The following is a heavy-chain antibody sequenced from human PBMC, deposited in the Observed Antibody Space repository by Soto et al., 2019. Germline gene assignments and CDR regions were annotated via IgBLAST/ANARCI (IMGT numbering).Heavy chain of an antibody. Sequence: EVQLLESGGGLVQPGGSLRLSCAASGFTFSSYAMSWVRQAPGQGLEWVSAIRGSGGRTYYADSVKGRFTISRDNSKNTLYLQMNSLRAEDTAVYYCAPACGAGWFDPWGQGTLVTVSS. J-gene: IGHJ5*02. D-gene: IGHD1-26*01. CDR1: GFTFSSYA. CDR2: IRGSGGRT. CDR3: APACGAGWFDP. V-gene: IGHV3-23*01.